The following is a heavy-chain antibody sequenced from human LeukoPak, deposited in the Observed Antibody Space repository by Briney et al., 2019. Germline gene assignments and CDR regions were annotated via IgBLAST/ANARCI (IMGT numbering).Heavy chain of an antibody. V-gene: IGHV4-34*01. Sequence: SETLSLTCAVYGGSFSGYYWSWIRQPPGKGLEWIGEINHSGSTNYNPSLKSRVTISVDTSKNQFSLKLSSVTAADTAVYYCARLGSGSYLHWGQGTLVTVSS. D-gene: IGHD3-10*01. CDR2: INHSGST. CDR3: ARLGSGSYLH. CDR1: GGSFSGYY. J-gene: IGHJ4*02.